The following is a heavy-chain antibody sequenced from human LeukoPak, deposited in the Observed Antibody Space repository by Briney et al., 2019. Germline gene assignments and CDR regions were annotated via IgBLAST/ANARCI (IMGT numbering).Heavy chain of an antibody. J-gene: IGHJ4*02. Sequence: GGSLRLSCAASGFTFSNAWMSWVRQAPGKGLEWVGRIKSKTDGGTTDYAAPVKGRFTIPRDDSKSIAYLQMNSLKTEDTAVYYCTRGDSSGYYNPTDYWGQGTLVTVSS. CDR1: GFTFSNAW. CDR2: IKSKTDGGTT. V-gene: IGHV3-15*01. CDR3: TRGDSSGYYNPTDY. D-gene: IGHD3-22*01.